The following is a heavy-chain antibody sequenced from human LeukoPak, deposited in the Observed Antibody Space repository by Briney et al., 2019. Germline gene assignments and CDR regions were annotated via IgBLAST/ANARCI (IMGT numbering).Heavy chain of an antibody. Sequence: GGSLRLSCAASGFSFSSYEMNWVRQAPGKGLEWVSYISSSGSTIYYADSVKGRFTISKDNAKNSLYLQMNSLRAEDTAVYYCARDLHSYGYWGQGTLVTVSS. CDR2: ISSSGSTI. V-gene: IGHV3-48*03. CDR3: ARDLHSYGY. J-gene: IGHJ4*02. CDR1: GFSFSSYE. D-gene: IGHD5-18*01.